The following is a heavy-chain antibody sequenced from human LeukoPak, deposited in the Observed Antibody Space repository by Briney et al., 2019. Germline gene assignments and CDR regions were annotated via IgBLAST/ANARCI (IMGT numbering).Heavy chain of an antibody. CDR2: TYYKSTWYT. Sequence: SQTLSLTCAISGDSVSINSASWNWIRQSPSRGLQWLGRTYYKSTWYTEYAESMKGRITINPDTPKNQFSLQLNSVTPEDTAVYYCARVSMDDNGWYANWFDPWGQGTLVTVSS. V-gene: IGHV6-1*01. CDR3: ARVSMDDNGWYANWFDP. CDR1: GDSVSINSAS. D-gene: IGHD6-19*01. J-gene: IGHJ5*02.